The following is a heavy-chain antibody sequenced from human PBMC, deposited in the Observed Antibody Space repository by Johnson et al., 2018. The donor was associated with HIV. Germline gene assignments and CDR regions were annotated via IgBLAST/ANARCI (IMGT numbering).Heavy chain of an antibody. D-gene: IGHD3-16*01. V-gene: IGHV3-9*01. Sequence: VQLVESGGGLVQPGRSLRLSCAASGFTFDYYAMHWVRQGPGKGLEWVSGVRCNSGRIGYVDSVKGRLTISRDNAKNSLYLQMNSLRAEDTAVYNCARGGRRDAFDIWGQGTMVTVSS. CDR3: ARGGRRDAFDI. CDR2: VRCNSGRI. J-gene: IGHJ3*02. CDR1: GFTFDYYA.